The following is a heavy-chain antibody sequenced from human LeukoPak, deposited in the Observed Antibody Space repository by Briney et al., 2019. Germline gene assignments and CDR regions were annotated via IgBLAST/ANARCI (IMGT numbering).Heavy chain of an antibody. CDR1: DGSISSGSYY. J-gene: IGHJ4*02. V-gene: IGHV4-61*02. D-gene: IGHD1-26*01. CDR3: ARGRFEGATFDY. Sequence: SETLSLTCTVSDGSISSGSYYWSWIRQPAGKGLEWIGRIYTSGSTNYNPSLKSRVTISVDTSKNQFSLKLSSVTAADTAVNYCARGRFEGATFDYWGQGTLVTVSS. CDR2: IYTSGST.